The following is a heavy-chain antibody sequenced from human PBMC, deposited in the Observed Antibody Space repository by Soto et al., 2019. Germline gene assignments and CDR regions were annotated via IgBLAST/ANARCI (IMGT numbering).Heavy chain of an antibody. V-gene: IGHV1-18*01. J-gene: IGHJ6*02. CDR3: ARVGFYDRRGYQYQFYYGMDV. D-gene: IGHD3-22*01. CDR2: ISTYNGNT. CDR1: GYTFTNYG. Sequence: QVQLVQSGPEVKKPGASVTVSCKASGYTFTNYGITWVRQAPGQGLEWMGWISTYNGNTNHAQKLQDRVIMTTDTSRSTAYRELRSLRSDDAAVYYCARVGFYDRRGYQYQFYYGMDVWGQGTTVTVSS.